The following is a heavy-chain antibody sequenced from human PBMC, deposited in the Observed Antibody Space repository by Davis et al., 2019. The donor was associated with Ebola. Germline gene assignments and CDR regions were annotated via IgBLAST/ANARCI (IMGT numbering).Heavy chain of an antibody. CDR2: IYHSGST. D-gene: IGHD3-22*01. Sequence: MPSETLSLTCAVSGGSISSSNWWSWVRQPPGKGLEWIGEIYHSGSTNYNPSLKSRVTISVDKSKNQFSLKLSPVTAADTAVYYCAREYYSDSSGIRYFDYWGQGTLVTVSS. CDR1: GGSISSSNW. V-gene: IGHV4-4*02. J-gene: IGHJ4*02. CDR3: AREYYSDSSGIRYFDY.